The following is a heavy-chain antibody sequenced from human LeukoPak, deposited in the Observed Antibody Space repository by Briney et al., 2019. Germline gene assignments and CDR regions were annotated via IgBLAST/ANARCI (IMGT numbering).Heavy chain of an antibody. CDR3: ASPGRLMTQGYYFDY. D-gene: IGHD3-16*01. CDR1: GGTFSSYA. Sequence: ASVKVSCKASGGTFSSYAISWVRQAPRQGLEWMGGIIPIFGTANYAQKFQGRVTITTDESTSTAYMELSSLRSGDTAVYYCASPGRLMTQGYYFDYWGQGTLVTVSS. V-gene: IGHV1-69*05. J-gene: IGHJ4*02. CDR2: IIPIFGTA.